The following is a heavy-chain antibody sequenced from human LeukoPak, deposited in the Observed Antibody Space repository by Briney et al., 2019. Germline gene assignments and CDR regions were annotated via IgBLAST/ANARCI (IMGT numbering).Heavy chain of an antibody. CDR2: ISAYSGNT. CDR3: ARDPNFYCSSTGCYFPRPPADY. V-gene: IGHV1-18*04. CDR1: GYSFTSYW. D-gene: IGHD2-2*01. J-gene: IGHJ4*02. Sequence: GESLKISCKGSGYSFTSYWIGWVRQAPGQGLEWMGWISAYSGNTHYAPKFQGRFTMTTDTSTNTAYMELRSLRSDDTAVYYCARDPNFYCSSTGCYFPRPPADYWGQGTLVTVSS.